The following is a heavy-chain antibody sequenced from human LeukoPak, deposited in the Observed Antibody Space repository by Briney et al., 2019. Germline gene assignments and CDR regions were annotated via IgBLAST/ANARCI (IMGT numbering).Heavy chain of an antibody. CDR3: ARRESIAAQIDY. D-gene: IGHD6-6*01. CDR2: ISYDGSNK. V-gene: IGHV3-30-3*01. J-gene: IGHJ4*02. CDR1: GFTFSSYA. Sequence: GGSLRLSCAASGFTFSSYAMHWVRQAPGKGLEWVAVISYDGSNKYYADSVKGRFTTSRDNSKNTLYLQMNSLRAEDTAVYYCARRESIAAQIDYWGQGTLVTVSS.